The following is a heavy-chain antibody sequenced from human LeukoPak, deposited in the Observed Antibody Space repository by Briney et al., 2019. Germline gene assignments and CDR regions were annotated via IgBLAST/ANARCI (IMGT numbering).Heavy chain of an antibody. CDR1: GFTFSSSA. Sequence: GGSLRLSCAASGFTFSSSAMSWVRQAPGKGLEWVSAISGGGGSTYYADSVKGRFTISRDNAKNSLYLQMNSLRAEDTAVYYCQNFDYGDSDWGQGTLVTVSS. CDR3: QNFDYGDSD. D-gene: IGHD4-17*01. CDR2: ISGGGGST. V-gene: IGHV3-23*01. J-gene: IGHJ4*02.